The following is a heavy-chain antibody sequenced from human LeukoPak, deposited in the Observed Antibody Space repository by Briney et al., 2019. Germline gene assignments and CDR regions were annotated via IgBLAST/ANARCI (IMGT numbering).Heavy chain of an antibody. D-gene: IGHD6-13*01. CDR1: GFTFSSYA. CDR2: INSGGST. J-gene: IGHJ4*02. CDR3: ARWGAAAGLDY. V-gene: IGHV3-66*01. Sequence: GGSLRLSCAASGFTFSSYAMSWVRQAPGKGLEWVSVINSGGSTYYADSVKGRFSISRDDSKNTLYLQMNSLRADDTAVYYCARWGAAAGLDYWGQGTLVTVSS.